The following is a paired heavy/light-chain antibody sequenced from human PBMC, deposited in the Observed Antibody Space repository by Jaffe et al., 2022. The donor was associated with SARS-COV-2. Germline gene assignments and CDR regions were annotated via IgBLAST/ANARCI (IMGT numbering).Heavy chain of an antibody. CDR2: VSGSGGGT. J-gene: IGHJ3*02. V-gene: IGHV3-23*04. D-gene: IGHD3-22*01. CDR1: GFTFTNFA. Sequence: EVQLVESGGGLVQPGGSLRLSCAASGFTFTNFAMSWVRQSPGKGLGWVSAVSGSGGGTYYADSVKGRFTISRDNSKNTLYLQMNSLRAEDTAVYFCAKDRGYNGYDGFDIWGQGTMVTVSS. CDR3: AKDRGYNGYDGFDI.
Light chain of an antibody. V-gene: IGLV1-47*01. CDR3: ASWDDSLSGWV. CDR2: RNN. J-gene: IGLJ3*02. Sequence: QSVLTQPPSASGTPGQRVTISCSGSSSNIGSDYVYWYQQLPGTAPKLLILRNNQRPSGVPDRFSGSKSGTSASLAISGLRFEDEADYYCASWDDSLSGWVFGGGTKLTVL. CDR1: SSNIGSDY.